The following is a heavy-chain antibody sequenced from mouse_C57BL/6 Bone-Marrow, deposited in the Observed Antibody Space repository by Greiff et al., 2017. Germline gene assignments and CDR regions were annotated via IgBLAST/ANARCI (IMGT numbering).Heavy chain of an antibody. V-gene: IGHV1-26*01. J-gene: IGHJ2*01. CDR2: INPNNGGT. D-gene: IGHD1-1*01. CDR3: ARFRIYYYGSSYPTYD. Sequence: VQLQQSGPELVKPGASVKISCKASGYTFTDYYMNWVKQSHGKSLEWIGDINPNNGGTSYNQKFKGKATLTVDKSSSTAYMELRSLTSEDSAVYYGARFRIYYYGSSYPTYDWGQGTTLTVDS. CDR1: GYTFTDYY.